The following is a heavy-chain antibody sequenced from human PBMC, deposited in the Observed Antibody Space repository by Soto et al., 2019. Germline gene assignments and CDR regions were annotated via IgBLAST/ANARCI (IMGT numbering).Heavy chain of an antibody. D-gene: IGHD3-16*02. J-gene: IGHJ5*01. V-gene: IGHV3-74*01. CDR1: GNYW. CDR3: ARDLFPHTGSYLES. CDR2: IGPDGNSA. Sequence: EVQLVESGGGLVQPGGSLRLSCEAAGNYWMHWVRQVPGEGLLWISRIGPDGNSAGYADSVKGRFTISRDNAKNTLYLQVNSLRAEDTAVYYCARDLFPHTGSYLESWGQGTLVTVAS.